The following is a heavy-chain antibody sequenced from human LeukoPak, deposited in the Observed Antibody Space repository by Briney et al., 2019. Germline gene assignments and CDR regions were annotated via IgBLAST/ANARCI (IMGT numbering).Heavy chain of an antibody. CDR3: ARAAGDFDF. D-gene: IGHD6-19*01. Sequence: GGSLRLSCKASGFSFSNYYMNWVRQAPGKGLEWLSHINGRGGIINYADSVKGRFTISRDNAKNSLYLQMNSLRAEDTAVYYCARAAGDFDFWGQGTLVTVSS. CDR1: GFSFSNYY. J-gene: IGHJ4*02. CDR2: INGRGGII. V-gene: IGHV3-48*04.